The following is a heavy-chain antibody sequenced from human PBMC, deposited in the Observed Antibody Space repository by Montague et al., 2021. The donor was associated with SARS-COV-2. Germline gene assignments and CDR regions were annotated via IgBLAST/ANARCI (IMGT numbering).Heavy chain of an antibody. D-gene: IGHD3-10*01. CDR1: GGSISSYY. CDR2: IYYSGST. V-gene: IGHV4-59*01. CDR3: AREGSGRGYYYYGMDV. Sequence: SETLSLTCTVSGGSISSYYWSWIRQPPGKGLEWIGYIYYSGSTNYNPSLKSRVTISVDTSKNQFSLKLSVVTAADTAVYYCAREGSGRGYYYYGMDVWGQGTTVTVSS. J-gene: IGHJ6*02.